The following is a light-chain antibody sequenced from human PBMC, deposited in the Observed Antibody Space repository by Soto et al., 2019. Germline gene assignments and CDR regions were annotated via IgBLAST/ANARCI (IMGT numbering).Light chain of an antibody. CDR2: GAS. Sequence: EIVLTQSPGTLFFSPGERASSPARPGRTFSVISLAWYQQKPGQAPRLLIYGASSRATGIPDRFSGSGSGTDFTLTINRLEPEDFAVYYCHQCGSSPTFGGGTKVEIK. J-gene: IGKJ4*01. CDR3: HQCGSSPT. CDR1: RTFSVIS. V-gene: IGKV3-20*01.